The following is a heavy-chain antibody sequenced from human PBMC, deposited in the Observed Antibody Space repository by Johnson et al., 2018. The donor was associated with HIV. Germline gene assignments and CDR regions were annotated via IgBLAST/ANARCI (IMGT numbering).Heavy chain of an antibody. CDR2: IKQDGSEK. J-gene: IGHJ3*01. V-gene: IGHV3-7*01. CDR3: AKVGSGYSSSS. Sequence: VLLVESGGGLVKPGGSLRLSCAASGFTFSNAWMSWVRQAPGKGLEWVANIKQDGSEKYYADSVKGRFTISRDNSKNTLYLQMNSLRAEDTAVYYCAKVGSGYSSSSWGQGTMVTVSS. D-gene: IGHD6-13*01. CDR1: GFTFSNAW.